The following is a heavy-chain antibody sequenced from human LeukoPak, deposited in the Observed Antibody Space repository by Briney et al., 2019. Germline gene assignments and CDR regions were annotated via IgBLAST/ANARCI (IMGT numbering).Heavy chain of an antibody. V-gene: IGHV1-69*02. CDR2: IIPILGIA. J-gene: IGHJ4*02. Sequence: SVKVSCKASGGTLSSYTISWVRQAPGQGLEWMGRIIPILGIANYAQKFQGRVTITADKSTSTAYMELSSLRSEDTAVYYCASKYCSSTSCKKKGFDYWGQGTLVTVSS. CDR1: GGTLSSYT. CDR3: ASKYCSSTSCKKKGFDY. D-gene: IGHD2-2*01.